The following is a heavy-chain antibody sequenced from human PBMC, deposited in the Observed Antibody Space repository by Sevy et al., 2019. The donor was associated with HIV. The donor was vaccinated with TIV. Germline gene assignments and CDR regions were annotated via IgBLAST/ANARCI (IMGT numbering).Heavy chain of an antibody. J-gene: IGHJ3*02. D-gene: IGHD1-26*01. CDR2: ISGSGGST. CDR3: AKNLSPRELTDAFDI. Sequence: GGSLRLSCAASEFTFSSYAMSWVRQAPGKGLEWVSAISGSGGSTYYADSVKGRFTISRDNSKNTLYLQMNSLRAEDTAVYYCAKNLSPRELTDAFDIWGQGTMVTVSS. CDR1: EFTFSSYA. V-gene: IGHV3-23*01.